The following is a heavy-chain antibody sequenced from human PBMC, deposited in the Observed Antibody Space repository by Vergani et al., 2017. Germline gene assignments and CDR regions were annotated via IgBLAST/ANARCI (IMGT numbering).Heavy chain of an antibody. V-gene: IGHV1-69*09. Sequence: QVQLVQSGAEVKKPGASVKVSCKASGYTFTGYYMHWVRQAPGQGLEWMGRIIPILGIANYAQKFQGRVTITADKSTSTAYMELSSLRSEDTAVYYCAAGVDFDYWGQGTLVTVSS. CDR1: GYTFTGYY. CDR2: IIPILGIA. J-gene: IGHJ4*02. CDR3: AAGVDFDY.